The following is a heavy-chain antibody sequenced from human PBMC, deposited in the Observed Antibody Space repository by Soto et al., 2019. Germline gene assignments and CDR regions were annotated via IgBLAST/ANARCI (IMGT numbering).Heavy chain of an antibody. CDR1: GGSSSSYN. CDR3: ARSRVYYYDSSGYYCFDY. J-gene: IGHJ4*02. D-gene: IGHD3-22*01. V-gene: IGHV4-59*01. Sequence: ETLSRTCTVSGGSSSSYNWSWIRQPPGKGLEGIGKIYYSGSTNYNPSLKSRVTISVDTSKNQFSLKLSSVTAADTAVYYCARSRVYYYDSSGYYCFDYWGQGTLFTVSS. CDR2: IYYSGST.